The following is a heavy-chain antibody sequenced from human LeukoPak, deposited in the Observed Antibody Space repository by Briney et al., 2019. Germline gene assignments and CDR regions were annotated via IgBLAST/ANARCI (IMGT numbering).Heavy chain of an antibody. J-gene: IGHJ6*02. CDR3: ARRRDSGSYYRNYYYGMDV. CDR2: IIPIFGTA. CDR1: GGTFSSYA. D-gene: IGHD3-10*01. V-gene: IGHV1-69*13. Sequence: ASVKVSCKASGGTFSSYAISWVRQAPGQGLEWMGGIIPIFGTANYAQKFQGRVTITADESTSTAYMELSSLRSEDTAVYYCARRRDSGSYYRNYYYGMDVWGQGTTVTVSS.